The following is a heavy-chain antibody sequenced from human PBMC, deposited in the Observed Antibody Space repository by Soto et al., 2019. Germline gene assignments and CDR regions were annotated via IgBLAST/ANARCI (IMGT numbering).Heavy chain of an antibody. V-gene: IGHV3-43*01. D-gene: IGHD1-20*01. Sequence: EVQLVESGGVVVQPGGSLRLSCAASGFTFDDYTMHWVRQRPGKGLEWVSLVSWDSDNRIYADSVKGRFTISRDNINNSLFLKMNSLRAEDTAVYFCVKGASGAVFVLDLWGLGTMVTVSS. CDR3: VKGASGAVFVLDL. CDR1: GFTFDDYT. CDR2: VSWDSDNR. J-gene: IGHJ3*01.